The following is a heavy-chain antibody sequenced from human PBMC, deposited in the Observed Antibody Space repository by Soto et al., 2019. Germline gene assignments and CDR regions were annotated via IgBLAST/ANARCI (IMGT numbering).Heavy chain of an antibody. V-gene: IGHV3-33*01. Sequence: SLTLSCAPSGYLFSNYYLHGGRRAPRQRLQGWACSGHDGRENYYEQSVKSRVTISVDTLKNNLYLQLNSLSAEDTAVYYCERDAAVLAGSATSELLDHWGRGSLVTVSS. CDR1: GYLFSNYY. J-gene: IGHJ4*02. CDR3: ERDAAVLAGSATSELLDH. D-gene: IGHD2-21*01. CDR2: SGHDGREN.